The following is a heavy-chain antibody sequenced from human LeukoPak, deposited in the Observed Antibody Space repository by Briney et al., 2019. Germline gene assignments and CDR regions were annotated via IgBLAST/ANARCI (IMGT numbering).Heavy chain of an antibody. J-gene: IGHJ4*02. Sequence: ASVKVSCKASGYTFTGYYMHWVRQAPGQGLEWMGWINPNSGGTNYAQKFQGRVTMTRDTSISTAYMELSRLRSDDTAVYYCARVPGIVGAPGYWGQGTLVTVSS. CDR3: ARVPGIVGAPGY. CDR1: GYTFTGYY. D-gene: IGHD1-26*01. V-gene: IGHV1-2*02. CDR2: INPNSGGT.